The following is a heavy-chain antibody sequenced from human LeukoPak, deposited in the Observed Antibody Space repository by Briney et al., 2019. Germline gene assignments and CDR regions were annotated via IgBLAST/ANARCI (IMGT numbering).Heavy chain of an antibody. J-gene: IGHJ5*02. CDR1: GASISSSAYY. Sequence: PSETLSLTCTVSGASISSSAYYWGWVRQPPGKGLEWIGSIGGSNYYGGSTYYNPSLKSRVTIHVDTSKDQFSLKLSSVTAADTAVYYCARLETSVTEHNWFDPWGQGTLVTVSS. CDR3: ARLETSVTEHNWFDP. V-gene: IGHV4-39*01. CDR2: IGGSNYYGGST. D-gene: IGHD2-21*02.